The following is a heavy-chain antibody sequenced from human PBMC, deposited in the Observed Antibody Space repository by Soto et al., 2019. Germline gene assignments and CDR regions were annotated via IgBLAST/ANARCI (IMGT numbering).Heavy chain of an antibody. Sequence: SLRLSCAASGFTLSSYWMHWVRQAPGKGLVWVSRINRDGSSTSYADSVKGRFTISRDNAKNTLYLQMNSLRAEDTAVYYCASDFTGPHDCWGQGTLVTVSS. V-gene: IGHV3-74*01. CDR3: ASDFTGPHDC. CDR1: GFTLSSYW. CDR2: INRDGSST. D-gene: IGHD3-9*01. J-gene: IGHJ4*02.